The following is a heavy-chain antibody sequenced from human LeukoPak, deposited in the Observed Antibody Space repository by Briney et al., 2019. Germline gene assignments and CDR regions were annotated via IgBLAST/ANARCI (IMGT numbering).Heavy chain of an antibody. CDR2: VNQDGSEK. CDR3: ARDWGGLSHHYYYYGMDV. V-gene: IGHV3-7*03. J-gene: IGHJ6*02. D-gene: IGHD3-16*01. CDR1: GFTFSTYW. Sequence: PGGSLRLSCAASGFTFSTYWMSWVRQAPGKGLEWVASVNQDGSEKYYVDSVKGRFTISRDDAKNSLYLQMNSLRAEDTAVYYCARDWGGLSHHYYYYGMDVWGQGTTATVSS.